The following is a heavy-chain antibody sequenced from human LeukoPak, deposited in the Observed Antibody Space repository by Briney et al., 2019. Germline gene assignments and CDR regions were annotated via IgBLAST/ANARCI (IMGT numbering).Heavy chain of an antibody. CDR3: ATGERMVRGDGVDY. Sequence: GGSLRLSCAASGFTVRNNYMSWVRQAPGKGLEWVSVIYSGGSTYYADSVKGRFTISRDNSRNTLYLQMNSLRAEDTAVYFCATGERMVRGDGVDYWGQGTLVTVSS. CDR1: GFTVRNNY. V-gene: IGHV3-66*01. CDR2: IYSGGST. J-gene: IGHJ4*02. D-gene: IGHD3-10*01.